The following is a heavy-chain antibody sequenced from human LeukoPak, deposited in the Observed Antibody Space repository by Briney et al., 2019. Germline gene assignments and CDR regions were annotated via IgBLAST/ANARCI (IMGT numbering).Heavy chain of an antibody. J-gene: IGHJ3*01. CDR3: AKDSFSYNGIFDALDV. CDR1: GFTFSSYA. D-gene: IGHD2-8*01. V-gene: IGHV3-30-3*01. Sequence: GGSLRLSCAASGFTFSSYAMHWVRQAPGKGLEWVALISYDGSNKYYTDSVKGRFTISRDDSKNTLFLQMNSLRAEDTAIYYCAKDSFSYNGIFDALDVWGQGTMVTVSS. CDR2: ISYDGSNK.